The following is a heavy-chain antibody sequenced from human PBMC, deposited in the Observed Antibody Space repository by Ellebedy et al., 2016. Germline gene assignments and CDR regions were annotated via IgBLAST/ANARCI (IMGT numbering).Heavy chain of an antibody. CDR1: GFTVSSNY. V-gene: IGHV3-53*01. CDR2: IYSGGST. J-gene: IGHJ4*02. CDR3: ARERPNYYGSGSYYIDY. Sequence: GGSLRLSXAASGFTVSSNYMSWVRQAPGKGLEWVSVIYSGGSTYYADSVKGRFTISRDNSKNTLYLQMNSLRAEDTAVYYCARERPNYYGSGSYYIDYWGQGTLVTVSS. D-gene: IGHD3-10*01.